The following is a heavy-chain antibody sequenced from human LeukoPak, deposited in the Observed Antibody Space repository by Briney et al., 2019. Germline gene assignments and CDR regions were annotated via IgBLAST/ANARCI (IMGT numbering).Heavy chain of an antibody. CDR3: ARDQYDTWSRRGNFDS. CDR2: ISYDGSNK. D-gene: IGHD3-3*01. Sequence: SGGSLRLSCAASGFTFSSYGMHWVRQAPGKGLEWVAVISYDGSNKYYADSVKGRFTISRDNSKNTLYLQMNSLRVEDTAVFYCARDQYDTWSRRGNFDSWGQGTLVTVSS. V-gene: IGHV3-30*03. J-gene: IGHJ4*02. CDR1: GFTFSSYG.